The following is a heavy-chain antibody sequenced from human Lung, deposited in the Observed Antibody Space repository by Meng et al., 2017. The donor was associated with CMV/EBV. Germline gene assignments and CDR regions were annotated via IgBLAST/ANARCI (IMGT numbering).Heavy chain of an antibody. J-gene: IGHJ4*02. CDR3: AREAGRDGYATPKFDY. V-gene: IGHV4-31*03. D-gene: IGHD5-24*01. CDR1: GGSIGSGGYY. Sequence: QVHLQESGPGLVQPSQPLSLTCTVSGGSIGSGGYYWSWIRQHPGKGLEWIGYIYYTGSTFYNPSLKSRVTISVDTSKNQFSLKLIPATAADTAVYYCAREAGRDGYATPKFDYWGQGTLVTVSS. CDR2: IYYTGST.